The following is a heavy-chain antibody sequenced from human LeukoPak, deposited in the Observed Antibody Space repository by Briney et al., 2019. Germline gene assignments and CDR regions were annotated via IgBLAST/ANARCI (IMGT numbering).Heavy chain of an antibody. V-gene: IGHV3-21*01. CDR1: GFTFSSYS. CDR3: ARGHSYDFWSGYSDY. J-gene: IGHJ4*02. Sequence: GGSLRLSCAASGFTFSSYSMNWVRQAPGKGLEWVSSISSRSTYIYYADSVKGRFTISRDNAKNSLYLQMNSLRAEDTAVYYCARGHSYDFWSGYSDYWGQGTLVTVSS. D-gene: IGHD3-3*01. CDR2: ISSRSTYI.